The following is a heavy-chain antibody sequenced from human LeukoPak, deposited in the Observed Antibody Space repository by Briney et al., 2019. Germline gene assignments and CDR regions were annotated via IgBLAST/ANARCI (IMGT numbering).Heavy chain of an antibody. D-gene: IGHD5-18*01. Sequence: GGSLRLSCAASGFTLSDYYMSWIRQAPGKGLEWVSYISSSGSTLYYADSVKGRLTISRDNAKNSLYLQMNSLRAEDTAVYYCARTVDTEPLGFDYWGQGTLVAVSS. V-gene: IGHV3-11*04. CDR1: GFTLSDYY. J-gene: IGHJ4*02. CDR3: ARTVDTEPLGFDY. CDR2: ISSSGSTL.